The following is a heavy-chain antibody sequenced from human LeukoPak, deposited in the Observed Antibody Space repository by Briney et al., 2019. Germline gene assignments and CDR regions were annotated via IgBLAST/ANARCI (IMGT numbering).Heavy chain of an antibody. Sequence: SETLSLICAVYGGPFCRYYWIWLREPPGKALEGIGQINHKGSTNFHPSLESRVTLPLDTCTKLISLAMTPLTAPDTASYYCARHTWQWLPFDDWGEGTQVT. CDR1: GGPFCRYY. CDR2: INHKGST. D-gene: IGHD5-12*01. J-gene: IGHJ4*02. V-gene: IGHV4-34*01. CDR3: ARHTWQWLPFDD.